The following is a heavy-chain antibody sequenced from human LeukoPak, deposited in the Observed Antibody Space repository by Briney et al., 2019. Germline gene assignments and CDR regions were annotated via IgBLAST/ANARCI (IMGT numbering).Heavy chain of an antibody. CDR2: ISAYNGNT. CDR3: ARWGQQWLVDYYYYYYMDV. D-gene: IGHD6-19*01. Sequence: PGGSLRLSCAASGFTFSSYAMSWVRQAPGQGLEWMGWISAYNGNTNYAQKLQGRVTMTTDTSTSTAYMELRSLRSDDTAVYYCARWGQQWLVDYYYYYYMDVWGKGTTVTISS. CDR1: GFTFSSYA. V-gene: IGHV1-18*01. J-gene: IGHJ6*03.